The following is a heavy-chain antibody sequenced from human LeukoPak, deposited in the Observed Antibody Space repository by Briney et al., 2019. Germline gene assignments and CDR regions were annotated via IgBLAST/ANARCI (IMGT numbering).Heavy chain of an antibody. D-gene: IGHD2-2*02. CDR2: IKSKTDGGTT. Sequence: PGGSLRLSCAVSGLTFSAARMSWVRQAPGKGLEWVGRIKSKTDGGTTDYAAPVKGRFTISRDDSKNTLYLQMNSLKTEDTAVYYCTTDEGYYSSTSCYKGYYYGMDVWGQGTTVTVSS. CDR1: GLTFSAAR. CDR3: TTDEGYYSSTSCYKGYYYGMDV. V-gene: IGHV3-15*01. J-gene: IGHJ6*02.